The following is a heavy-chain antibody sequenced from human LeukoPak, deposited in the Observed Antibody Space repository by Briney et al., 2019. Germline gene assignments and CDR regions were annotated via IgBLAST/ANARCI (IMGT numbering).Heavy chain of an antibody. J-gene: IGHJ4*02. CDR2: IYYSGST. Sequence: SETPSLTCTVSGGSISSYYWSWIRQPPGKGLEWIGYIYYSGSTNYNPSLKSRLTISVDTSKNQFSLKLNSVTAADTAVYYCARDRSEFDYWGQGTLVTVSS. CDR1: GGSISSYY. CDR3: ARDRSEFDY. V-gene: IGHV4-59*01.